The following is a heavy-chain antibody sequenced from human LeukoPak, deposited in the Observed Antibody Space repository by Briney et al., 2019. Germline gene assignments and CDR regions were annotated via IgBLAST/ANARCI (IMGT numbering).Heavy chain of an antibody. CDR2: ISGSGGST. V-gene: IGHV3-23*01. Sequence: GGSLRLSCAASGFTFSTYEMNWVRQAPGKGLEWVSAISGSGGSTYYADSVKGRFTISRDNSKNTLYLQMNSLRAEDTAVYYCAKDSLRYFDWLSDFDYWGQGTLVTVSS. D-gene: IGHD3-9*01. CDR1: GFTFSTYE. CDR3: AKDSLRYFDWLSDFDY. J-gene: IGHJ4*02.